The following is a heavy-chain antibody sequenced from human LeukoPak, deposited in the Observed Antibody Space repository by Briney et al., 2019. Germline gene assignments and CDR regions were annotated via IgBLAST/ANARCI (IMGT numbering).Heavy chain of an antibody. V-gene: IGHV3-21*01. J-gene: IGHJ4*02. CDR2: ISSSSSYI. D-gene: IGHD6-6*01. Sequence: GGSLRLSCAASGFTFSSYSMNWVRQAPGKGLEWVSSISSSSSYIYYADSVKGRFTISRDNAKNSLYLQMNSLRAEDTAVYYCARRGGAARYYFDYWGQGTLVTVSS. CDR1: GFTFSSYS. CDR3: ARRGGAARYYFDY.